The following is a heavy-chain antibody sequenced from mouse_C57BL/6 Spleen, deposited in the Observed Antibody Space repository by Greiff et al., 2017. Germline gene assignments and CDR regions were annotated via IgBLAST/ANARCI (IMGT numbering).Heavy chain of an antibody. V-gene: IGHV1-82*01. J-gene: IGHJ4*01. CDR2: IYPGDGDT. CDR1: GYAFSSSW. D-gene: IGHD1-1*01. Sequence: QVQLKESGPELVKPGASVKISCKASGYAFSSSWMNWVKQRPGKGLEWIGRIYPGDGDTNYNGKFKGKATLTADKSSSTAYMQLSSLTSEDSAVYFCARSAITTVVPYAMDYWGQGTSVTVSS. CDR3: ARSAITTVVPYAMDY.